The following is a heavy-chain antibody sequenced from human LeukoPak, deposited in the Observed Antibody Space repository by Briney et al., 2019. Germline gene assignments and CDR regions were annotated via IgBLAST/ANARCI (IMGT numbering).Heavy chain of an antibody. CDR3: ARGHAYYDFWSGSDYFDY. CDR1: GGSISSGSYY. Sequence: SETLSLTCTVSGGSISSGSYYWSWIRQPAGKGLEWIGRIQTSGSTNYNPSLKSRVTMSVDTSKNQFSLKLSSVTAADTAVYYCARGHAYYDFWSGSDYFDYWGQGTLVTVSS. CDR2: IQTSGST. D-gene: IGHD3-3*01. J-gene: IGHJ4*02. V-gene: IGHV4-61*02.